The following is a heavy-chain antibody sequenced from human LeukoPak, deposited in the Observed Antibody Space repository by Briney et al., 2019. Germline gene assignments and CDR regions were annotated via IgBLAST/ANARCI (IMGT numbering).Heavy chain of an antibody. CDR2: IRSKTYGGTA. CDR1: GFTFCDYA. J-gene: IGHJ5*01. Sequence: PGRSLRLSCKGSGFTFCDYAMNWVRQAPGKGLEWVGFIRSKTYGGTAEYGASVKGRFTISRDDSKGIAYLQIDSLKTGDTAFYYCIRADSSTWRGWFDPWGQGTLVTVSS. V-gene: IGHV3-49*04. CDR3: IRADSSTWRGWFDP. D-gene: IGHD6-13*01.